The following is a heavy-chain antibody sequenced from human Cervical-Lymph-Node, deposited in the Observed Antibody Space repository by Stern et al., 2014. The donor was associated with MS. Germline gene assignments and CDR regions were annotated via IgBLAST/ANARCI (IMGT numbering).Heavy chain of an antibody. V-gene: IGHV3-11*01. Sequence: QLVESGGGLVKPGGSLSLSCAASGFTFSDYYMSWIRQAPGKGLEWVSFISRSGSTISYADSVKGRFTISRDNAKNSLYLQMNSLRAEDTAVYYCARDRHYYDSSGYRYYFDYWGQGTLVTVSS. J-gene: IGHJ4*02. CDR2: ISRSGSTI. CDR1: GFTFSDYY. CDR3: ARDRHYYDSSGYRYYFDY. D-gene: IGHD3-22*01.